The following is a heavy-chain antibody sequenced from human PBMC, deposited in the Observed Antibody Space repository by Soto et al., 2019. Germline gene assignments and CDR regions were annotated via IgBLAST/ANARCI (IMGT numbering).Heavy chain of an antibody. D-gene: IGHD5-18*01. CDR3: AKVHSALFLY. Sequence: SGTLSLTCIVSGDSISRGSYYWGWIRQPPGKGLEWIGSVYYSGSPYYNPSLQSRVTISLDTSKNQFSLNLTSVTAADTAIYYCAKVHSALFLYWGPGALVTVSS. V-gene: IGHV4-39*01. CDR2: VYYSGSP. J-gene: IGHJ4*02. CDR1: GDSISRGSYY.